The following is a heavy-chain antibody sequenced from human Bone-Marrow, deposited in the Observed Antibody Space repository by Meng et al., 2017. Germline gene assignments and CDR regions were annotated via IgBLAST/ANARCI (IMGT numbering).Heavy chain of an antibody. D-gene: IGHD3-10*01. Sequence: SCAASAFTFSNALLSWVRQAPGKGLGWVGRIKSKTDGGTTDYAAPVKGRFTISRDDSKNTLYLQMNSLKTEDTAVYYCTTVWFGELFRGYWGQGTMVTVSS. CDR2: IKSKTDGGTT. CDR3: TTVWFGELFRGY. J-gene: IGHJ4*02. V-gene: IGHV3-15*01. CDR1: AFTFSNAL.